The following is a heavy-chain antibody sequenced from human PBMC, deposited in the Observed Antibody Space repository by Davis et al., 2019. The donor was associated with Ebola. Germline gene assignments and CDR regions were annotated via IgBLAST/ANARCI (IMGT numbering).Heavy chain of an antibody. CDR3: ARDLVPAAIYYYYGMDV. J-gene: IGHJ6*02. CDR1: GYTFTSYA. CDR2: ISTNTGNP. D-gene: IGHD2-2*01. Sequence: AASVKVSCKASGYTFTSYAMNWVRQAPGQGLEWMGWISTNTGNPTYAQGFTGRFVFSLDTSVSTAYLQISSLKAEDTAVYYCARDLVPAAIYYYYGMDVWGQGTTVTVSS. V-gene: IGHV7-4-1*02.